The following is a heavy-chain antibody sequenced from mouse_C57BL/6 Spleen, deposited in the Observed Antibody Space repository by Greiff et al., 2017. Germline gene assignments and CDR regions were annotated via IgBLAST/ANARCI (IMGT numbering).Heavy chain of an antibody. D-gene: IGHD2-5*01. V-gene: IGHV1-69*01. Sequence: VKLQQPGAELVMPGASVKLSCKASGYTFTSYWMHWVKQRPGQGLEWIGEIDPSDSYTNYNQKFKGKSTLTVDKSSSTAYMQLSSLTSEDSAVYYCATYYSNSFAYWGQGTLVTVSA. CDR2: IDPSDSYT. J-gene: IGHJ3*01. CDR3: ATYYSNSFAY. CDR1: GYTFTSYW.